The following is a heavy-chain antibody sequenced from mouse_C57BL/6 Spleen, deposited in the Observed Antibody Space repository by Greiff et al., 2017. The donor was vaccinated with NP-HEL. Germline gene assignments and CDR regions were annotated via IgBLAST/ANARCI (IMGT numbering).Heavy chain of an antibody. V-gene: IGHV1-61*01. J-gene: IGHJ3*01. Sequence: QVQLQQPGAELVRPGSSVKLSCKASGYTFTSYWMDWVKQRPGQGLEWIGNIYPSDSETHYNQKFKDKATLTVDKSSSTAYMQLSSLTSEDSAVYYCARRYYGSTSWFAYWGHGTLVTVSA. CDR1: GYTFTSYW. CDR3: ARRYYGSTSWFAY. D-gene: IGHD1-1*01. CDR2: IYPSDSET.